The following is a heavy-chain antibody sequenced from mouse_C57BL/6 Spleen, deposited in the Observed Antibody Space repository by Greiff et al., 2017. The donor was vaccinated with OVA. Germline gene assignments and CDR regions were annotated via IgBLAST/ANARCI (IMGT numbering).Heavy chain of an antibody. J-gene: IGHJ2*01. CDR3: ARDGSSYVGYFDY. V-gene: IGHV3-6*01. Sequence: VQLKESGPGLVKPSQSLSLTCSVTGYSITSGYYWNWIRQFPGNKLEWMGYISYDGSNNYNPSLKNRISITRDTSKNQCFLKLNSVTTEDTATYDCARDGSSYVGYFDYWGQGTTLTVSS. CDR1: GYSITSGYY. CDR2: ISYDGSN. D-gene: IGHD1-1*01.